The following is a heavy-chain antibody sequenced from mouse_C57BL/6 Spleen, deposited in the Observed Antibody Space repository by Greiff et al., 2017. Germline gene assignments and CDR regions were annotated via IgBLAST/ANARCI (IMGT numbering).Heavy chain of an antibody. J-gene: IGHJ3*01. Sequence: EVMLVESEGGLVQPGSSMKLSCTASGFTFSDYYMAWVRQVPEKGLEWVANINYDGSSTYYLDSLKSRFIISRDNAKNILYLQMSSLKSEDTATYYCAREGWDGGFAYWGQGTLVTVSA. CDR3: AREGWDGGFAY. CDR1: GFTFSDYY. D-gene: IGHD4-1*01. V-gene: IGHV5-16*01. CDR2: INYDGSST.